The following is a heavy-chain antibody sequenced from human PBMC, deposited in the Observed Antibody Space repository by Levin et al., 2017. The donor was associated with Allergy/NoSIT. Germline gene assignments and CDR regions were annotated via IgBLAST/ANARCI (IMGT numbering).Heavy chain of an antibody. CDR1: GFTFSSYG. CDR2: ISYDGSNK. V-gene: IGHV3-30*18. D-gene: IGHD6-19*01. J-gene: IGHJ3*02. Sequence: SGGSLRLSCAASGFTFSSYGMHWVRQAPGKGLEWVAVISYDGSNKYYADSVKGRFTISRDNSKNTLYLQMNSLRAEDTAVYYCAKDGSGWYGDAFDIWGQGTMVTVSS. CDR3: AKDGSGWYGDAFDI.